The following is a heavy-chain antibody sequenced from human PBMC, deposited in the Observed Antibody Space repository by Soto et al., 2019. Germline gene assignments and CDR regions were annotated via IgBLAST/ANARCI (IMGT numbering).Heavy chain of an antibody. V-gene: IGHV3-7*01. J-gene: IGHJ4*02. Sequence: GGSLRLSCAASGFIFSSYWMSWVRQAPGKGLEWVANIKQDGSEKNYVDSVKGRFTISRDNAKNSLDLQMNSLRAEDTAVYYCVRERCINGVCYTKRSFDYWGQGTLVTVSS. CDR3: VRERCINGVCYTKRSFDY. CDR1: GFIFSSYW. D-gene: IGHD2-8*01. CDR2: IKQDGSEK.